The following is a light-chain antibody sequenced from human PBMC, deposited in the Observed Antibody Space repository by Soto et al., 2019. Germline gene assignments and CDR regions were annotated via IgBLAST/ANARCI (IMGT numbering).Light chain of an antibody. CDR2: DAS. CDR3: QQYNSYSRT. CDR1: QSISSW. Sequence: DIQMTQSPSTLSASVGDRVTITCRASQSISSWLAWYQQKPGKAPKLLIYDASSLESGVPSRFSGSESGTEFTLTISSLQPDDFATYCCQQYNSYSRTFGRGTKVDIK. V-gene: IGKV1-5*01. J-gene: IGKJ4*01.